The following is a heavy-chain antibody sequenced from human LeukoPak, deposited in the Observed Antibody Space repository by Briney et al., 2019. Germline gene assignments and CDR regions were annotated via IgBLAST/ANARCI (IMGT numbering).Heavy chain of an antibody. D-gene: IGHD4-17*01. Sequence: GSLRLSCAASGFTFNTYAVNWVRQAPGKGLEWVSAISTNGGRTYYADSVKGRFTISRDNSKNTLYLQMNGLRGEDTAVYYCAKGRNGDHVAGAADIWGQGTMVTVSS. CDR2: ISTNGGRT. CDR3: AKGRNGDHVAGAADI. CDR1: GFTFNTYA. J-gene: IGHJ3*02. V-gene: IGHV3-23*01.